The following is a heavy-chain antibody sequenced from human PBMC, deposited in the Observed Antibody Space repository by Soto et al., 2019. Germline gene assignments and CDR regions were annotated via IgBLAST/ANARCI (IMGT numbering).Heavy chain of an antibody. V-gene: IGHV3-9*01. CDR3: VKDESINWYSGHFRH. D-gene: IGHD6-13*01. Sequence: EVQLVESGGGLVQPGRSLRLSCAASGFTFDDYAMHRVRQVPGKGLEWVSGINWNSGSIGYGDSVKGRFAISRDNAKNSLHLQMNSRSAEDTAFYYCVKDESINWYSGHFRHWGQGTLVTVSS. J-gene: IGHJ1*01. CDR2: INWNSGSI. CDR1: GFTFDDYA.